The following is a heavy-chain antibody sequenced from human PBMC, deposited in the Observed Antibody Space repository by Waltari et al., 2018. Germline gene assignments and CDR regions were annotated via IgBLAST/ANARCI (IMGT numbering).Heavy chain of an antibody. J-gene: IGHJ6*02. D-gene: IGHD3-10*01. CDR1: EVTFIKLG. CDR2: VWHDGSQT. Sequence: QVHLLESGGGVVQPGTSLRLSCTVSEVTFIKLGMHWVRQAPGKGLEWVAVVWHDGSQTYYGDSVKGRFTVSRDNSKNMVYLQVDSLKVEDTAVYYCAREAISGSGEYYGMDVWGQGTTVTVS. V-gene: IGHV3-33*01. CDR3: AREAISGSGEYYGMDV.